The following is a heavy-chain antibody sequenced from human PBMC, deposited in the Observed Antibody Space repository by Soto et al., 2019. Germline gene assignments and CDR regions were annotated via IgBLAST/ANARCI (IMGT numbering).Heavy chain of an antibody. CDR2: IWYDGSNK. J-gene: IGHJ6*02. Sequence: QVQLVESGGGVVQPGRSLRLSCAASGFTFSSYGMHWVRQAPGKGLEWVAVIWYDGSNKYYADSVKGRFTISRDNSKNTLYLQMNSLRAEDTAVYYCARDRYTYGGYYGMDVWGQGTTVTVSS. CDR1: GFTFSSYG. CDR3: ARDRYTYGGYYGMDV. D-gene: IGHD4-17*01. V-gene: IGHV3-33*01.